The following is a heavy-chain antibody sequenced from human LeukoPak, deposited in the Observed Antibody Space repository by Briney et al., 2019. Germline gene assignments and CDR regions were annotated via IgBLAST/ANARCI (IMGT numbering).Heavy chain of an antibody. D-gene: IGHD4-11*01. CDR3: ARHYSNYAYYFDY. CDR2: IYYSGST. J-gene: IGHJ4*02. CDR1: GGSISSYY. Sequence: SEALSLTCTVSGGSISSYYWSWIRQPPGKGLEWIGYIYYSGSTNYNPSLKSRVTISVDTSKNQFSLKLSSVTAADTAVYYCARHYSNYAYYFDYWGQGTLVTVSS. V-gene: IGHV4-59*08.